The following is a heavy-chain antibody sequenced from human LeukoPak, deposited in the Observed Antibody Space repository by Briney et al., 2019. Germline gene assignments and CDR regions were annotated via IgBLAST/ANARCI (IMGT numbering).Heavy chain of an antibody. J-gene: IGHJ5*02. CDR1: GYTFTSYG. V-gene: IGHV1-18*04. CDR3: ARESVVTASPLDP. CDR2: ISPYNDNR. Sequence: ASVKVSWKASGYTFTSYGISWVRQAPGQGLEWMGWISPYNDNRNYAQKLQGRVTMTTDTSTSTAYMELRSLRSDDTAVYYCARESVVTASPLDPWGQGTLVTVSS. D-gene: IGHD2-21*02.